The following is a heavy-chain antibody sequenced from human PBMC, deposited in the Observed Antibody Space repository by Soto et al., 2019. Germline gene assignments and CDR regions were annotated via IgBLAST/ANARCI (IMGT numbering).Heavy chain of an antibody. CDR2: ISGSVGST. Sequence: GGSLRLSCAASGFTFSSYAMSWVRQAPGKGLEWVSAISGSVGSTYYADSVKGRFTISRDNSKNTLYLQMNSLRAEDTAVYYCAKDSGIAAAGTGTFDYWGQGTLVTVSS. CDR1: GFTFSSYA. CDR3: AKDSGIAAAGTGTFDY. D-gene: IGHD6-13*01. J-gene: IGHJ4*02. V-gene: IGHV3-23*01.